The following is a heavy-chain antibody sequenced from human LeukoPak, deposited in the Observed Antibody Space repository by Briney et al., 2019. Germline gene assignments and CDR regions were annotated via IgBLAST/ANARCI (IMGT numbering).Heavy chain of an antibody. D-gene: IGHD1-26*01. V-gene: IGHV3-43*01. CDR3: ARVSAIVGATWGFDP. Sequence: GGSLRLSCAASGFTFDDYTMHWVRQAPGKGLEWVSLIRWDGGSTYYADSVKGRFTISRDNAKNSLYLQMNSLRAEDTAVYYCARVSAIVGATWGFDPWGQGILVTVSS. J-gene: IGHJ5*02. CDR1: GFTFDDYT. CDR2: IRWDGGST.